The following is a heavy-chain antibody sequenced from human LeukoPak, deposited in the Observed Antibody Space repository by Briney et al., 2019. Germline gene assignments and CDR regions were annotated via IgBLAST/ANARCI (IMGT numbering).Heavy chain of an antibody. CDR2: MNPNSRGT. CDR3: ARAQLELREGFGAFDI. J-gene: IGHJ3*02. CDR1: GYTLTGYY. Sequence: ASVKVSCKGSGYTLTGYYMLGVRQAPAQGLEWVGWMNPNSRGTNNTQKLQGRVTMTRDTSISTAYMELSRLRSDDTAVYYCARAQLELREGFGAFDIWGQGTMVTVSA. V-gene: IGHV1-2*02. D-gene: IGHD1-7*01.